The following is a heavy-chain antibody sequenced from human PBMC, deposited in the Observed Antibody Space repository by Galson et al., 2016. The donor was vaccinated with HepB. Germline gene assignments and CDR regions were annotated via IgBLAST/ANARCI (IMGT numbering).Heavy chain of an antibody. D-gene: IGHD5-24*01. J-gene: IGHJ4*02. CDR3: ARGQDPYKIRD. CDR1: GGSFSNYY. V-gene: IGHV4-34*01. CDR2: VHPSQIT. Sequence: LSLTCAVYGGSFSNYYCSWIRQPPGKGLEWIGEVHPSQITNYNPSLMSRVTISIDTSKSQCSLKLSSVTAADTAVYYCARGQDPYKIRDWGQGTLVTVSS.